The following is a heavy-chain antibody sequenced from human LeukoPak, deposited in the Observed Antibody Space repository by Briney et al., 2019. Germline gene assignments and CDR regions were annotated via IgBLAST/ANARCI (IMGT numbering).Heavy chain of an antibody. CDR3: ARDYSGNYCFDY. V-gene: IGHV3-30*04. D-gene: IGHD1-26*01. J-gene: IGHJ4*02. Sequence: GRSLRLSCVASGFTFSNHGMHWVRHAPDKGLEWVAHISYDGSKRYHADSVKGRFTISRDDSKNTLYLQMNSLTAEDTALYYCARDYSGNYCFDYWGQGTLVTVSS. CDR2: ISYDGSKR. CDR1: GFTFSNHG.